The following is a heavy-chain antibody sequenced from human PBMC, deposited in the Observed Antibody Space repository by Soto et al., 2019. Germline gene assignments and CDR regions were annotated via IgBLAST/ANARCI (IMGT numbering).Heavy chain of an antibody. V-gene: IGHV3-33*08. CDR2: IWYDGSNK. CDR3: ARVTDSSGDYYLDY. Sequence: PGGSLRLSCAASGFTFSSYGMHWVRQAPGKGLEWVAVIWYDGSNKYYADSVKGRFTISRDNSKNTLYLQMNSLRAEDTAVYYCARVTDSSGDYYLDYWGQGTLVTVSS. J-gene: IGHJ4*02. D-gene: IGHD3-22*01. CDR1: GFTFSSYG.